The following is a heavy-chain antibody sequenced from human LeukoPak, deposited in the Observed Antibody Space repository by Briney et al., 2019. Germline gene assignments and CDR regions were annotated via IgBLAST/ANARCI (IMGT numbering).Heavy chain of an antibody. CDR2: ISYDGNHK. V-gene: IGHV3-30*01. Sequence: GRSLRLFCAASGFTFSHYAMHWVRQAPGKGLEWVAVISYDGNHKYYADSVKGRFTISRDNSKNTLYVQMNSLRAEDTAVYYCARARNGTLKYWGQGTLVTVCS. D-gene: IGHD1-26*01. CDR1: GFTFSHYA. CDR3: ARARNGTLKY. J-gene: IGHJ4*02.